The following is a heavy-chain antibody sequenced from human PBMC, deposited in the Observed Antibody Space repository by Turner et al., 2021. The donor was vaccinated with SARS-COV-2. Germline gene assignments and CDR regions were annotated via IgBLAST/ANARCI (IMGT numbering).Heavy chain of an antibody. Sequence: QVQLVESGGGVVQPGRSLRLSCAPSGFTFSSYGMHWVRQAPGKGLEWVAVISYDGSNKYYADSVKGRFTISRDNSKNTLYLQMNSLRAEDTAVYYCAKGGWYYDILTGSYFEYWGQGTLVTVSS. V-gene: IGHV3-30*18. J-gene: IGHJ4*02. D-gene: IGHD3-9*01. CDR2: ISYDGSNK. CDR3: AKGGWYYDILTGSYFEY. CDR1: GFTFSSYG.